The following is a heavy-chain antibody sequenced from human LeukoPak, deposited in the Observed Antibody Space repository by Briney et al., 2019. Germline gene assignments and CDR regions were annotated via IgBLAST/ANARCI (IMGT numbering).Heavy chain of an antibody. V-gene: IGHV4-59*01. CDR3: ATTGTTGNYYMDV. CDR2: IYYSGST. Sequence: PSETLSLTCTVSGGSISSYYWSWIRQPPGKGLEWIGYIYYSGSTNYNPSLKSRVTISVDTSKNQFSLKLSSVTAADTAVYYCATTGTTGNYYMDVWGKGTTVTVS. CDR1: GGSISSYY. J-gene: IGHJ6*03. D-gene: IGHD1-1*01.